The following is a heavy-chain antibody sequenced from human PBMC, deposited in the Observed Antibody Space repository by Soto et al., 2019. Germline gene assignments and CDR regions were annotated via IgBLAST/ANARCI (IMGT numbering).Heavy chain of an antibody. CDR1: GGTFSSYT. Sequence: QVQLVQSGAEVKKPGSSVKVSCKASGGTFSSYTISWVRQAPGQGLEWMGRIIPILGIANYAQKFQGRVTITADKSTSTAYMELSSLRSEDTAVYYCVRLQQLHTEDYFDYWGQGTLVTVSS. D-gene: IGHD6-13*01. CDR2: IIPILGIA. J-gene: IGHJ4*02. CDR3: VRLQQLHTEDYFDY. V-gene: IGHV1-69*02.